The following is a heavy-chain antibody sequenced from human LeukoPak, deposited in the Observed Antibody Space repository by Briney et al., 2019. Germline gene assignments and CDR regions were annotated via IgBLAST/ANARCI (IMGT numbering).Heavy chain of an antibody. CDR2: ISASGYST. V-gene: IGHV3-23*01. Sequence: GGSLRLSCAASGFNFSNYAMTWVRQAPGKGLEWVSAISASGYSTYYADSVKGRFTISRDNSKNTLYLQMSSLRAEGTAVYYCARGEWGQGTLVTVSS. CDR1: GFNFSNYA. J-gene: IGHJ4*02. D-gene: IGHD3-10*01. CDR3: ARGE.